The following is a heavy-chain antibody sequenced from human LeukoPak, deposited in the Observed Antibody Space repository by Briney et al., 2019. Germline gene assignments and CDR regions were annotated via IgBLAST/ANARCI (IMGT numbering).Heavy chain of an antibody. Sequence: SETLSLTCTLSGGSISSSSYYWGWIRQPPGKGLEWIGSIYYSGSTYYNPSLKSRVTISVDTSKNQFSLKLSSATAADTAVYYCARGSVGLDYWGQGTLVTVSS. CDR1: GGSISSSSYY. D-gene: IGHD4-23*01. J-gene: IGHJ4*02. CDR3: ARGSVGLDY. CDR2: IYYSGST. V-gene: IGHV4-39*07.